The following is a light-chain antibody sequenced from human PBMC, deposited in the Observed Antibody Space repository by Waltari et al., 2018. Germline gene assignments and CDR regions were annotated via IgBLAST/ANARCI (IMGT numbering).Light chain of an antibody. CDR3: KQYGDSPLYT. Sequence: IVLTQSPGTLYLSPGERATLSCRASQSVSSRYLTWYQQKPGQAPRLLIYGASNRATGITDRVSGSGSGTDFTRTISRLGPEDFAVYYCKQYGDSPLYTFGQGAKLQIK. CDR2: GAS. V-gene: IGKV3-20*01. CDR1: QSVSSRY. J-gene: IGKJ2*01.